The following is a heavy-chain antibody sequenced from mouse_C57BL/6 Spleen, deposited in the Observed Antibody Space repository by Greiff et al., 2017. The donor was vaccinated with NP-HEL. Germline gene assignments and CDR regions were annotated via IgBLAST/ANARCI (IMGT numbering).Heavy chain of an antibody. D-gene: IGHD1-1*01. CDR3: HTTTVVAGDY. V-gene: IGHV1-15*01. J-gene: IGHJ2*01. Sequence: QVQLKQSGAELVRPGASVTLSCKASGYTFTDYEMHWVKQTPVHGLEWIGAIDPETGGTAYNQKFKGKAILTADKSSSTAYMELRSLTSEDSAVYYCHTTTVVAGDYWGQGTTLTVSS. CDR2: IDPETGGT. CDR1: GYTFTDYE.